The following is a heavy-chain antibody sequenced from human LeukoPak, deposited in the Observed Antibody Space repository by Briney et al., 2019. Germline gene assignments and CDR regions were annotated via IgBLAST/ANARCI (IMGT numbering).Heavy chain of an antibody. CDR2: ISEDGSNK. D-gene: IGHD6-13*01. V-gene: IGHV3-30*18. Sequence: GRSLRLSCAASGFTFSSYGMHCVRQAPGKGLEWVAVISEDGSNKYYEDSVKGRFTISRDNSNNTLYLQMNSLRAEDTAVYYCAKDRETTASGTFDYWGQGTLVTVSS. CDR3: AKDRETTASGTFDY. J-gene: IGHJ4*02. CDR1: GFTFSSYG.